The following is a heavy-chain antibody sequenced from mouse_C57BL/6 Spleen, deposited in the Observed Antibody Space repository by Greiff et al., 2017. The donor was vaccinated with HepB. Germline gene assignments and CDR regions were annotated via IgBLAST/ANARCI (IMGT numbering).Heavy chain of an antibody. CDR1: GFTFSSYG. CDR2: ISSGGSYT. CDR3: ARQLPLCAYFDY. D-gene: IGHD6-1*01. Sequence: EVKLMESGGDLVKPGGSLKLSCAASGFTFSSYGMSWVRQTPDKRLEWVATISSGGSYTYYPDSVKGRFTISRDNAKNTLYLQMSSLKSEDTAMYYCARQLPLCAYFDYWGQGTTLTVSS. V-gene: IGHV5-6*01. J-gene: IGHJ2*01.